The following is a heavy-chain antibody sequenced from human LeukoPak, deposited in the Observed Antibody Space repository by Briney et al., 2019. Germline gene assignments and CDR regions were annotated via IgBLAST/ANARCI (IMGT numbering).Heavy chain of an antibody. CDR1: GGSFSGYY. CDR3: ARGPGDYVWGSYRRPLDY. J-gene: IGHJ4*02. Sequence: SETLFLTCAVYGGSFSGYYWSWIRQPPGKGLEWIGEINHSGSTNYNPSLKSRVTISVDTSKNQFSLKLSSVTAADTAVYYCARGPGDYVWGSYRRPLDYWGQGTLVTVSS. V-gene: IGHV4-34*01. D-gene: IGHD3-16*02. CDR2: INHSGST.